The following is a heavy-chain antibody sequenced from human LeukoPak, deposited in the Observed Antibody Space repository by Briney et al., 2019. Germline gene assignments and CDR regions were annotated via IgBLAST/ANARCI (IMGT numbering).Heavy chain of an antibody. J-gene: IGHJ4*02. Sequence: SETLSLTCAVSGYSISSGYYCGWIRQPPGKGLEWIGRIYHSGSTYYNPSLKSRVTISVDTSKNQFSLKLSSVTAADTAVYYCARQEYYYDSSGSYFDYWGQGTLVTVSS. CDR1: GYSISSGYY. V-gene: IGHV4-38-2*01. CDR2: IYHSGST. CDR3: ARQEYYYDSSGSYFDY. D-gene: IGHD3-22*01.